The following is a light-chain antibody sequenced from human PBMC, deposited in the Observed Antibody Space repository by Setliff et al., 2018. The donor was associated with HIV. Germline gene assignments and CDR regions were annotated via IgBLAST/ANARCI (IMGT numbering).Light chain of an antibody. CDR3: CSYAGSPYV. J-gene: IGLJ1*01. V-gene: IGLV2-23*02. CDR2: RVS. CDR1: SSDVGSYNL. Sequence: ALTQPASVSGSPGQSITISCTGTSSDVGSYNLVSWYQQHPGKAPKVLIYRVSERPSGVSNRFSGSKSGNTASLTISGLQSEDEADYFCCSYAGSPYVFGTGTKVTVL.